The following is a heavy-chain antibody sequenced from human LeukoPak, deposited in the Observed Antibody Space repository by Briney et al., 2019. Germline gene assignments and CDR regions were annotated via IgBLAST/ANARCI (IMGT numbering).Heavy chain of an antibody. D-gene: IGHD3-22*01. V-gene: IGHV3-23*01. CDR1: GFTFSSYA. Sequence: GGSLRLSCAASGFTFSSYAMSWVRQAPGKGLEWVSAISGSGGSTYYADSVKGRFTISRENSKNTLYLQMNSLRAEDTAVYYCAKDVAYYYDSSGYYLQEVDDYWGQGTLVTVSS. CDR3: AKDVAYYYDSSGYYLQEVDDY. J-gene: IGHJ4*02. CDR2: ISGSGGST.